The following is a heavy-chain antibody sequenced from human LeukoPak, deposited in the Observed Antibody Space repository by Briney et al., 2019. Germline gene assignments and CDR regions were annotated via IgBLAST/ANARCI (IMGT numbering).Heavy chain of an antibody. CDR1: GGSISSSSYY. Sequence: SETLSLTCTVSGGSISSSSYYWGWIRQPPGKGLEWIGSIYYSGSTYYNLSLKSRVTISVDTSKNQFSLKLSSVTAADTAVYYCARHEVVAALTVYYYYGMDVWGQGTTVTVSS. CDR3: ARHEVVAALTVYYYYGMDV. J-gene: IGHJ6*02. D-gene: IGHD2-15*01. CDR2: IYYSGST. V-gene: IGHV4-39*01.